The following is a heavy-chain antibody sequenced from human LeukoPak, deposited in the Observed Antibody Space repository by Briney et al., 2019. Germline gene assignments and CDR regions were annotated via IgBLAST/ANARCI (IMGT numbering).Heavy chain of an antibody. CDR2: ISWNSGSI. D-gene: IGHD5-24*01. V-gene: IGHV3-9*01. Sequence: GRSLRLSCAASGFTFDDYAMHWVRQAPGKGLEWVSGISWNSGSIGYADSVKGRFTISRDNAKNSLYLQMNSLRAEDTALYYCAILDGGFRMATITEFDYWGQGTLVTVSS. J-gene: IGHJ4*02. CDR1: GFTFDDYA. CDR3: AILDGGFRMATITEFDY.